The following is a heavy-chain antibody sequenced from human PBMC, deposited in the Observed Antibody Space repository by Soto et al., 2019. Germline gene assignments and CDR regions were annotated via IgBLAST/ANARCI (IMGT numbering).Heavy chain of an antibody. V-gene: IGHV4-31*03. CDR1: GGSINSGGYC. CDR2: ISYGGST. J-gene: IGHJ4*02. Sequence: QVQLQESGPGLVKPSQTLSLTCTVSGGSINSGGYCWSWIRQHPGKCLAWIGCISYGGSTSYNPSLKRRVTISVDTSTNQFSLTLTSVTAADTAVYYCSRGILVWGQGALITVSS. CDR3: SRGILV. D-gene: IGHD5-18*01.